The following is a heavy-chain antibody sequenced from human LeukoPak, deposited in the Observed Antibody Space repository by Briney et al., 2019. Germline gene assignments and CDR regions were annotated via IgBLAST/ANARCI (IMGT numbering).Heavy chain of an antibody. CDR2: IKQDGGET. J-gene: IGHJ6*02. CDR3: ARGLFYYPGMDV. V-gene: IGHV3-7*01. Sequence: PGGSLRLSCAASGFTLSNYWLTWFRQAPGKGLEWVANIKQDGGETYYVDSVEGRFTISRDNAKSSLFLQMNSLRAEDTAVYYWARGLFYYPGMDVWAKGPRSPSP. CDR1: GFTLSNYW.